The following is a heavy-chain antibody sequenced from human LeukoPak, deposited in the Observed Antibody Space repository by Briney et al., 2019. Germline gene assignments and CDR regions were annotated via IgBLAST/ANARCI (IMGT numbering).Heavy chain of an antibody. J-gene: IGHJ6*04. D-gene: IGHD3-10*01. V-gene: IGHV3-13*05. CDR3: ARGIGPRGYYYYGMDV. Sequence: PGGSLSLSCAASGFTFSSYDMHWVRHATGKGLEWVSAIGTAGDPYYPGSVKGRFTISRENTKNSLYLQMNSLRAGDTAVYYCARGIGPRGYYYYGMDVWGKGTTVTVSS. CDR1: GFTFSSYD. CDR2: IGTAGDP.